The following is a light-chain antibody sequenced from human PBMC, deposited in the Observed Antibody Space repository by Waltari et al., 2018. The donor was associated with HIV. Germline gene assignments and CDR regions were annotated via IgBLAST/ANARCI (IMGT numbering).Light chain of an antibody. CDR1: HDVATY. V-gene: IGKV1-39*01. CDR3: QQASALPLT. CDR2: SAS. J-gene: IGKJ4*01. Sequence: DILMTQSPASLSASLGDRVTMTCRLSHDVATYVSWYQQRPGKPPSLLIYSASTLHIGVPSRFTGAGSGRLFTLTINRLQPEDFASYFCQQASALPLTFGGGTNV.